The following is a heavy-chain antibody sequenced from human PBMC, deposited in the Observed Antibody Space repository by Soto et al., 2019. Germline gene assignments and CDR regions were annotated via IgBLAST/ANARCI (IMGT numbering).Heavy chain of an antibody. CDR1: GGSTTSYY. Sequence: SETLSLTCTVSGGSTTSYYWSWILQPPGKGLEWLGYIFHSLGAKYNPSLGSRGTISLDTSKNQLSLSLRSVTAADTAVYYCARDQLGYCSGGSCYWAPRFDYYYYYGMDVWGQGSTVSVPS. CDR2: IFHSLGA. CDR3: ARDQLGYCSGGSCYWAPRFDYYYYYGMDV. V-gene: IGHV4-59*01. D-gene: IGHD2-15*01. J-gene: IGHJ6*02.